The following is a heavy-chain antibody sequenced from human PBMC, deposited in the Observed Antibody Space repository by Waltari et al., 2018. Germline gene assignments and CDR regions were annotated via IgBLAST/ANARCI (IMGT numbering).Heavy chain of an antibody. CDR1: GDSIRSHF. V-gene: IGHV4-59*08. Sequence: VQLQESGPGLVKPSETLSLRCNVSGDSIRSHFWSWIRQAPGKGLEWIGHMYFSGTKDYNPSLKSRVAISIDTSKNQFSLKLNSVTAADTAVYYCARHQVGGRDFEYWGQGTLVTVSS. CDR2: MYFSGTK. J-gene: IGHJ4*02. CDR3: ARHQVGGRDFEY. D-gene: IGHD1-26*01.